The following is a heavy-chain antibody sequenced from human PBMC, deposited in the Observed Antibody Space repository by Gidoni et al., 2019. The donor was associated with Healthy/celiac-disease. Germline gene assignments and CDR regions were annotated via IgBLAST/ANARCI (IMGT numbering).Heavy chain of an antibody. CDR2: IIPIFGPA. D-gene: IGHD3-10*01. V-gene: IGHV1-69*01. CDR1: GGTFSSYA. CDR3: ASHRGGHAFDI. J-gene: IGHJ3*02. Sequence: QVQLVQSGAEVKKPGSSVKVSCKASGGTFSSYAISWVRQAPGQGLEWMGGIIPIFGPANYAHKFQGRVTITADESTSTAYMELSSRRSEDTAVYYCASHRGGHAFDIWGQGTMVTVSS.